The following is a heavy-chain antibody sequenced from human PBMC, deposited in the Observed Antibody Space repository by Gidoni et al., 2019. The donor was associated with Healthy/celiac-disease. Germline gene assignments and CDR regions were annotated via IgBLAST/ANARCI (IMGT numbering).Heavy chain of an antibody. CDR2: FDPEDGET. Sequence: QVQLVQSGAEVKKPGASVKVSCKVSEYTLTELSMHWVRQAHGKGLEWMGVFDPEDGETIYAQKFKGRVTMTEDTSTDTAYMEMSSMRSEDTAVYYCATDAPYVIVVVPAAMYYWGKGTLVTVAS. CDR1: EYTLTELS. CDR3: ATDAPYVIVVVPAAMYY. V-gene: IGHV1-24*01. J-gene: IGHJ4*02. D-gene: IGHD2-2*01.